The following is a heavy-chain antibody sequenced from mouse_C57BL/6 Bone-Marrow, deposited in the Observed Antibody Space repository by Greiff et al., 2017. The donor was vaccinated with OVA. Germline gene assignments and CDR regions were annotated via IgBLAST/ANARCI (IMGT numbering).Heavy chain of an antibody. CDR1: GFNIKNTY. D-gene: IGHD2-5*01. Sequence: DVQLVESVAELVRPGASVKLSCTASGFNIKNTYMHWVKQRPEQGLEWIGRIDPANGNNKYAPKFQGKATITADTSSNTAYLQLSSLTSEDTAIYYCAIMLYYSNSYYAMDYWGQGTSVTVSS. CDR2: IDPANGNN. J-gene: IGHJ4*01. CDR3: AIMLYYSNSYYAMDY. V-gene: IGHV14-3*01.